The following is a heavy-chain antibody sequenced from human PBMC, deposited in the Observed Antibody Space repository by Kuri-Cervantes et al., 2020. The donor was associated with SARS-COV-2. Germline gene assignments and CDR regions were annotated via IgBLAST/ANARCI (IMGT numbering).Heavy chain of an antibody. D-gene: IGHD3-3*01. CDR3: ARWAITSPGVPAGFDY. J-gene: IGHJ4*02. Sequence: GSLRLSCAVYGGSFSGYYWSWIRQPPGKGLEWIGEINHSGSTNYNPSLKSRVTISVDTSKNQFSLKLSSVTAADTALYYCARWAITSPGVPAGFDYWGQGALVTVSS. CDR1: GGSFSGYY. CDR2: INHSGST. V-gene: IGHV4-34*01.